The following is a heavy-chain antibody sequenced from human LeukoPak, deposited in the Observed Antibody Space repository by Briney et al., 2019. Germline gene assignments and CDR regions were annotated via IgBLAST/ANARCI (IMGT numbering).Heavy chain of an antibody. V-gene: IGHV3-48*01. D-gene: IGHD2-15*01. J-gene: IGHJ6*03. Sequence: GGSLRLSCAASGFTFSSYSMNWVRQAPGKGLEWVSYISSSSSTIYYADSVKGRFTISRDNAKNSLYLQMNSLRAEDTAVYYCARLLQEGYYYYYMDVWGKGTTVTVSS. CDR2: ISSSSSTI. CDR1: GFTFSSYS. CDR3: ARLLQEGYYYYYMDV.